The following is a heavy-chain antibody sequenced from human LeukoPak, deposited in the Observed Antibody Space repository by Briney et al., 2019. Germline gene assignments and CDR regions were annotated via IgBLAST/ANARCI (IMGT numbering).Heavy chain of an antibody. CDR3: AKDFFFSYYYDSSGYYGLFDY. J-gene: IGHJ4*02. D-gene: IGHD3-22*01. CDR2: ISSSSSYI. V-gene: IGHV3-21*04. Sequence: GGSLRLSCAASGFTFSSYSMNWVRQAPGKGLEWVSSISSSSSYIYYADSVKGRFTISRDNAKNSLYLQMNSLRAEDTALYYCAKDFFFSYYYDSSGYYGLFDYWGQGTLVTVSS. CDR1: GFTFSSYS.